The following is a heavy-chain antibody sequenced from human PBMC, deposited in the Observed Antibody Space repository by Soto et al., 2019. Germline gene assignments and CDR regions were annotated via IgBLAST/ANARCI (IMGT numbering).Heavy chain of an antibody. J-gene: IGHJ3*02. D-gene: IGHD6-19*01. CDR2: ISPYKGKT. V-gene: IGHV1-18*01. CDR1: GYTFVSYG. CDR3: SRDAQKWLVAAFDI. Sequence: QVQLVQSGAEVKETGASVKVSCKASGYTFVSYGISWVRQAPGQGLEGMGWISPYKGKTTHAQKFQVRVTMTTKTSTSTGQLALRSLRSDDTAVYCCSRDAQKWLVAAFDIWCKWTMVTVSS.